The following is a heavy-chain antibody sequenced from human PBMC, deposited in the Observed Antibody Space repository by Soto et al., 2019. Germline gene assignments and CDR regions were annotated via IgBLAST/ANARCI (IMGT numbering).Heavy chain of an antibody. CDR1: GYTFTSYD. V-gene: IGHV1-8*01. D-gene: IGHD3-3*01. CDR3: ARVLRDSTIFGVVPHYYYYYGMDV. Sequence: ASVKVSCKASGYTFTSYDINWVRQATGQGLEWMGWMNPNSGNTGYAQKFQGRVTMTRNTSISTAHMELSSLRSEDTAVYYCARVLRDSTIFGVVPHYYYYYGMDVWGQGTTVTVSS. CDR2: MNPNSGNT. J-gene: IGHJ6*02.